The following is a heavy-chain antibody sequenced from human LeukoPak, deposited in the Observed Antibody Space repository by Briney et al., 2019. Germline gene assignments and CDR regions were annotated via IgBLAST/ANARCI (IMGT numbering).Heavy chain of an antibody. CDR2: IYYSGST. D-gene: IGHD1-26*01. J-gene: IGHJ6*03. Sequence: SQTLPLTCTVSGGSISSYYWSWIRQPPGKGLEWIGYIYYSGSTNYNPSLKSRVTISVDTSKNQFSLRLSSVTASDTAVYYCASPVGATGYNYYYYMGVWGKGTTVTVFS. CDR3: ASPVGATGYNYYYYMGV. CDR1: GGSISSYY. V-gene: IGHV4-59*08.